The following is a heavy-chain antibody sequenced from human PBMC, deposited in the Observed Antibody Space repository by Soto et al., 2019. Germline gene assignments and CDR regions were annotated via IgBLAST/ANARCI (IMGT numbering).Heavy chain of an antibody. V-gene: IGHV5-51*01. CDR2: IYPSDSDT. Sequence: HGESLKISCKGSEYSSTNYWIGWVRQMPGKGLEWMGIIYPSDSDTRYSPSFQGQVTISADKSISTAYLQWSSLKASDTAMYYCARHTRLREAWNYYYYGMDVWGQGTTVTVSS. CDR1: EYSSTNYW. J-gene: IGHJ6*02. CDR3: ARHTRLREAWNYYYYGMDV. D-gene: IGHD1-26*01.